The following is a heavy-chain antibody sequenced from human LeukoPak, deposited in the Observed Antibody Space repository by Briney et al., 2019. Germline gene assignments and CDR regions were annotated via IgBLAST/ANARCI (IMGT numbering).Heavy chain of an antibody. J-gene: IGHJ5*02. V-gene: IGHV4-39*01. CDR2: IYYSGST. CDR3: ARHKSLFGVINWFDP. D-gene: IGHD3-3*01. Sequence: SETLSLTCTVSGGSISSSSYCWGWIRQPPGKGLEWIGSIYYSGSTYYNPSLKSRVTISVDTSKNQFSLKLSSVTAADTAVYYCARHKSLFGVINWFDPWGQGTLVTVSS. CDR1: GGSISSSSYC.